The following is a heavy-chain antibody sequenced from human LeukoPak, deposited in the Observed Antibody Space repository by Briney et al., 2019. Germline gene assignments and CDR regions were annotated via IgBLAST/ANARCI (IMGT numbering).Heavy chain of an antibody. CDR3: ARSGSASGYYYYMDV. D-gene: IGHD3-22*01. CDR1: GYTFTSYY. J-gene: IGHJ6*03. Sequence: ASVKVSCKASGYTFTSYYMHWVRQAPGQGLEWMGIINPSGGSTSYAQKFQGRVTITADKSTSTAYMELSSLRSEDTAVYYCARSGSASGYYYYMDVWGKGTTVTVSS. V-gene: IGHV1-46*01. CDR2: INPSGGST.